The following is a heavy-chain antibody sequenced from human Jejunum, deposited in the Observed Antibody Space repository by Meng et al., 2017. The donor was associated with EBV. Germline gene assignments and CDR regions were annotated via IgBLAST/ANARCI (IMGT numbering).Heavy chain of an antibody. CDR3: ARDGGPSGSYAYWFDP. CDR1: GGSSSSSNW. V-gene: IGHV4-4*02. J-gene: IGHJ5*02. CDR2: IFHIGTT. Sequence: QGQLPESGPGLVKPLGTLSLTCAVSGGSSSSSNWWSWVRQPPGKGPEWIGEIFHIGTTNYNPTLKSRVTMSVDKSKNHFSLKLTSVTAADTAVYYCARDGGPSGSYAYWFDPWGQGTLVTVSS. D-gene: IGHD1-26*01.